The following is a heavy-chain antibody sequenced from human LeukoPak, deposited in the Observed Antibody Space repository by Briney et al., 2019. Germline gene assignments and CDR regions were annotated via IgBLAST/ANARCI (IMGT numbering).Heavy chain of an antibody. CDR1: GFTFSSYS. D-gene: IGHD3-22*01. J-gene: IGHJ3*02. CDR2: ISSSSSYI. V-gene: IGHV3-21*01. CDR3: TTDQLFSYDTTPSDAFDI. Sequence: PGGSLRLSCAASGFTFSSYSMNWVRQAPGKGLEWVSSISSSSSYIYYADSVKGRFTISRDNAKNSLYLQMNSLRAEDTAVYYCTTDQLFSYDTTPSDAFDIWGQGTMVTVSS.